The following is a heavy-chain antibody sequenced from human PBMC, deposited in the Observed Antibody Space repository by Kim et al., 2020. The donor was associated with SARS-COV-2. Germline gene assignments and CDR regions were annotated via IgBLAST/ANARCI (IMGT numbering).Heavy chain of an antibody. V-gene: IGHV5-51*01. CDR3: ARHSTTVTISDY. CDR1: GYSFTSYW. CDR2: IYPGDSDT. J-gene: IGHJ4*02. Sequence: GESLKISCKASGYSFTSYWIGWVRQMPGKGLECMGIIYPGDSDTRYSPSFQGQVTISVDKSTSTAYLQWSSLKASDTAIYYCARHSTTVTISDYWGQGTLVTVSS. D-gene: IGHD4-17*01.